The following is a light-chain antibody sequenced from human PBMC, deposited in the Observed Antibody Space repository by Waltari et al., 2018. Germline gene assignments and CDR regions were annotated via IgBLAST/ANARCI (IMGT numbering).Light chain of an antibody. V-gene: IGLV2-23*01. CDR1: KTDIGTSNF. Sequence: QSALTQPASLSGSPGQSITISCAGTKTDIGTSNFVPWFQQFPGQAPKLLVSEATKRPSGVSYRFSGSKSGNTASLTISGLQAEDEADYYCCSYAGGSRVIFGGGTKLTVL. CDR3: CSYAGGSRVI. J-gene: IGLJ2*01. CDR2: EAT.